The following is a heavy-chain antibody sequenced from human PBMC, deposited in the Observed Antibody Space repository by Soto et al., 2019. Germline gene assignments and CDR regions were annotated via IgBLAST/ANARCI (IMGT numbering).Heavy chain of an antibody. CDR1: GGSISSSNW. CDR2: IYHSGST. V-gene: IGHV4-4*02. Sequence: SETLSLTCAVSGGSISSSNWWSWVRQLPGKGLEWIGEIYHSGSTNYNPSLKSRDTISVDKSKNQFSLKLSSVTAADTAVYYCARDSTSDILTGYYSYNWFDPWGQGTLVTVSS. J-gene: IGHJ5*02. CDR3: ARDSTSDILTGYYSYNWFDP. D-gene: IGHD3-9*01.